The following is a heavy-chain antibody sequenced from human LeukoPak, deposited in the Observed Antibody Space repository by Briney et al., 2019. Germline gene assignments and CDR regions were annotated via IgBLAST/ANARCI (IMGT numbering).Heavy chain of an antibody. D-gene: IGHD3-22*01. CDR2: INHSGST. Sequence: SETLSLTCAVYGGSFSGYYWSWIRQPPGKGLEWIGEINHSGSTNYNPSLKSRVTISVDTSKNQFSLKLSSVTAADTAVNYCARAKRDYYDSSGYYNDYWGQGTLVTVSS. CDR1: GGSFSGYY. V-gene: IGHV4-34*01. CDR3: ARAKRDYYDSSGYYNDY. J-gene: IGHJ4*02.